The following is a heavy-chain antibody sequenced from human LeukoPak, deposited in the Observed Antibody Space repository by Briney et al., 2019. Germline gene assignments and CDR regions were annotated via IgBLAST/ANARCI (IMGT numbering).Heavy chain of an antibody. J-gene: IGHJ4*02. CDR1: GYTFSDYY. CDR2: INPKNSGT. CDR3: ARVTVTTLFDH. V-gene: IGHV1-2*04. D-gene: IGHD4-17*01. Sequence: ASVKVSCKTSGYTFSDYYIHWVRQAPGQGLEWMGWINPKNSGTKYAQKFQGWITMTTDTSTSTAYMELTSLRSNDTVVYYCARVTVTTLFDHWGPGTLVTVSS.